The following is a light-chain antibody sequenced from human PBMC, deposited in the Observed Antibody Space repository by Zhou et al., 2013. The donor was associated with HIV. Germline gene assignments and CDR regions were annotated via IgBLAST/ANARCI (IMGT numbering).Light chain of an antibody. CDR3: QEYKSSPIT. J-gene: IGKJ5*01. CDR1: QGIRNV. V-gene: IGKV1-27*01. CDR2: AAS. Sequence: DIQMTQSPSSLSASVGDRVTITCRASQGIRNVLGWYQLKPGKAPKRLIYAASTLQSGVSSRFSGSGSGTEFTLTISRLQPEDVADYYCQEYKSSPITFGQGTRLDIK.